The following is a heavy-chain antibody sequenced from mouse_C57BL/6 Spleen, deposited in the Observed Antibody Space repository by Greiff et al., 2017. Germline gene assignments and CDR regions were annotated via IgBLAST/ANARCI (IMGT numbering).Heavy chain of an antibody. CDR1: GYTFTDYN. CDR3: ARSGDYDPWFAY. CDR2: INPNNGGT. J-gene: IGHJ3*01. V-gene: IGHV1-18*01. Sequence: EVQLQQSGPELVKPGASVKIPCKASGYTFTDYNMDWVKQSHGKSLEWIGDINPNNGGTIYNQKFKGKATLTVAKSSSTAYMELRSLTSEDTAVYYCARSGDYDPWFAYWGQGTLVTVSA. D-gene: IGHD2-4*01.